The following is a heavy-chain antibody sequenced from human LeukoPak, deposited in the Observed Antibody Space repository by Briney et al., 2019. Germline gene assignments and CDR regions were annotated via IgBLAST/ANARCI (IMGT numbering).Heavy chain of an antibody. CDR3: ATVSPYYGFYLGGY. Sequence: ASVKVSCKASGGTFGSYAISWVRQAPGKGLEWMGGFDPEDGETIYAQKFQGRVTMTEDTSTDTAYMELSSLRSEDTAVYYCATVSPYYGFYLGGYWGQGTLVTVSS. CDR1: GGTFGSYA. J-gene: IGHJ4*02. V-gene: IGHV1-24*01. CDR2: FDPEDGET. D-gene: IGHD3-10*01.